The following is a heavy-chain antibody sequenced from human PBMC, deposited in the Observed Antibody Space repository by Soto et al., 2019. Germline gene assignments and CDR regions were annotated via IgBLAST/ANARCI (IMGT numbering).Heavy chain of an antibody. V-gene: IGHV3-11*05. Sequence: QVQLVQSGGGLVKPGESLRLSCTTSGLSFSDYYMSWIRKSPGKGLESLSYISGSSSDIKYADSVKGRFTISRDDDKKSVYLQMNSLRAEDTAVYYCSTGPRRLSDWGQGTPVIVSS. CDR1: GLSFSDYY. CDR2: ISGSSSDI. J-gene: IGHJ4*02. CDR3: STGPRRLSD. D-gene: IGHD3-3*01.